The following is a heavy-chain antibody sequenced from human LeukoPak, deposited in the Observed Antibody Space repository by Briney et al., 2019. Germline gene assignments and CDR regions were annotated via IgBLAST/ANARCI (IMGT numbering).Heavy chain of an antibody. CDR2: LYHSGST. CDR3: ARHFSPLSGWFDP. D-gene: IGHD3-3*02. Sequence: SETLSLTCAVSGYSISSGYYWGWIRQPPGKGLERIGSLYHSGSTYYNPSLKSRVTISVDTSKNQFTLKLSSVTAADTAVYYCARHFSPLSGWFDPWGQGALVTVSS. J-gene: IGHJ5*02. V-gene: IGHV4-38-2*01. CDR1: GYSISSGYY.